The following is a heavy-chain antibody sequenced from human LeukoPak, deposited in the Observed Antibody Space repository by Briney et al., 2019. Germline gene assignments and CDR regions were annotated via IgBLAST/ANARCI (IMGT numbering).Heavy chain of an antibody. CDR3: ARQGLLGDYVWGSYRYTDY. Sequence: PGGSLRLSCAASGFTFSSYWMHWIRQPPGKGLEWIGSIYYSGSTYYNPSLKSRVTISVDTSKNQFSLKLSSVTAADTAVYYCARQGLLGDYVWGSYRYTDYWGQGTLVTVSS. J-gene: IGHJ4*02. CDR2: IYYSGST. V-gene: IGHV4-39*01. D-gene: IGHD3-16*02. CDR1: GFTFSSYW.